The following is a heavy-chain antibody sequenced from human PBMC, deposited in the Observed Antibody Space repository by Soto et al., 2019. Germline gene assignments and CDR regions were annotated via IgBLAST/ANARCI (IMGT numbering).Heavy chain of an antibody. Sequence: GSRRLSCAASGFTFSNAWMNWVRQAPGKGLEWIGRIKKRADGGTADHATPVKGRFTISRDDSKNTLYLQMNSLKTEDTAVYYCTTVNPYISASRGHCYWGQGT. CDR2: IKKRADGGTA. V-gene: IGHV3-15*01. CDR3: TTVNPYISASRGHCY. D-gene: IGHD2-21*01. CDR1: GFTFSNAW. J-gene: IGHJ4*02.